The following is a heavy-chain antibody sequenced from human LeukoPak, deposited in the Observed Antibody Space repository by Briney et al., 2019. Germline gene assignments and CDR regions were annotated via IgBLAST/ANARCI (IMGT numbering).Heavy chain of an antibody. CDR1: GGSVSSISSY. CDR3: ATSPGIAAAVDY. Sequence: SETLSLTCTVSGGSVSSISSYWSWIWQPPGKGLEWIGSIYYSGSTYYNPSLKSRVTISVDTSKNQFSLKLSSVTAADTAVYYCATSPGIAAAVDYWGQGTLVTVSS. D-gene: IGHD6-13*01. V-gene: IGHV4-39*01. J-gene: IGHJ4*02. CDR2: IYYSGST.